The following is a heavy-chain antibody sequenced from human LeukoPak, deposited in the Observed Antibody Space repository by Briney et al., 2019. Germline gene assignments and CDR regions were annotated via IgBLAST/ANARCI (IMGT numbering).Heavy chain of an antibody. CDR3: PRKALPRHLVLMAYGEPPALPI. V-gene: IGHV1-18*01. J-gene: IGHJ3*02. CDR1: GYTFTSYG. D-gene: IGHD2-8*01. Sequence: ASVKVSCKASGYTFTSYGISWVRQAPGQGLEWMGWISAYNGNTNYAQKLQGRVTMTTDTSTSTAYMELRSLRSDDTAVYYCPRKALPRHLVLMAYGEPPALPIWVQVTMV. CDR2: ISAYNGNT.